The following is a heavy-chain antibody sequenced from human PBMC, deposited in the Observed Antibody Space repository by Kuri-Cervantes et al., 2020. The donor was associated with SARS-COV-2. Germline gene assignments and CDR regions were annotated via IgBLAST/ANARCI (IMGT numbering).Heavy chain of an antibody. CDR1: GFTFSSYA. D-gene: IGHD1-26*01. CDR2: ISYDGSNK. J-gene: IGHJ3*02. V-gene: IGHV3-30-3*01. Sequence: LSLTCAASGFTFSSYAMHWVRQAPGKGLEWVAVISYDGSNKYYADSVKGRFTISRDNSKNTLYLQMNSLRAEDTAVYYCARAYSGSYYDAFDIWGQGTMVTVSS. CDR3: ARAYSGSYYDAFDI.